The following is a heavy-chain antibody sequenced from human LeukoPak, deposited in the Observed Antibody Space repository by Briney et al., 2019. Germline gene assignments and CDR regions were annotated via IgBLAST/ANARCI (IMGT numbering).Heavy chain of an antibody. D-gene: IGHD3-10*01. J-gene: IGHJ5*02. CDR1: GFTFSSYE. CDR2: INGNGDNT. Sequence: GSSLRLSCAASGFTFSSYEMNWVRQAPGNGLEWVSTINGNGDNTYYADSVKGRFTISRDNSKNTMYLQMSGLRAEDTAVYYCAKRWFGELGVDWFDPWGQGTLVTVSS. V-gene: IGHV3-23*01. CDR3: AKRWFGELGVDWFDP.